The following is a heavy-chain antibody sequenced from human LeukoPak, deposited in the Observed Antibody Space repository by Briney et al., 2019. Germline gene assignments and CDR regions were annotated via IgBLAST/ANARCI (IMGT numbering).Heavy chain of an antibody. CDR1: GFTFSNYG. J-gene: IGHJ4*02. CDR3: AKGDYYDLDY. Sequence: GGSLRLSCAASGFTFSNYGMNWVRQAPGKGLERVSIITSGVGITYYADSVKGRFTISRDNSKNTLYLQMSSLRAEDTAVYYCAKGDYYDLDYWGQGTLVTVSS. CDR2: ITSGVGIT. V-gene: IGHV3-23*01. D-gene: IGHD3-22*01.